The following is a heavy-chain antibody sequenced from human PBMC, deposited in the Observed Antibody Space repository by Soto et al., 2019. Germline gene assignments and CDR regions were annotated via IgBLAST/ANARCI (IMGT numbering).Heavy chain of an antibody. V-gene: IGHV4-34*01. CDR1: GGSFSGYY. D-gene: IGHD6-13*01. CDR2: INHSGST. Sequence: PSETLSLTCAVYGGSFSGYYWSWIRQPPGKGLEWIGEINHSGSTNYNPSLKSRVTISVDKSKNQFSLKLSSVTAADTAVYYCARESGSSWYLDYWGQGTLVTVSS. CDR3: ARESGSSWYLDY. J-gene: IGHJ4*02.